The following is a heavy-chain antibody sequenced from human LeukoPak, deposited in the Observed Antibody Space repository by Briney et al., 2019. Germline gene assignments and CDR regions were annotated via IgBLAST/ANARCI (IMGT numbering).Heavy chain of an antibody. CDR3: ARSNIAGYYYYMDV. CDR2: IYTSGST. D-gene: IGHD2/OR15-2a*01. CDR1: GGSIGTYY. V-gene: IGHV4-4*09. Sequence: SETLSLTCTVSGGSIGTYYWSWIRQPPGKGPEWIGYIYTSGSTNYNPSLKSRVTMSVDTSKNQFYLMLSSVTAADTAVYFCARSNIAGYYYYMDVWGTGTPVTVSS. J-gene: IGHJ6*03.